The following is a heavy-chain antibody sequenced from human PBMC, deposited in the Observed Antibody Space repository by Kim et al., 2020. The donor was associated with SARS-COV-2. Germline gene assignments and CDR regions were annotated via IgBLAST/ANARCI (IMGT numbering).Heavy chain of an antibody. J-gene: IGHJ4*02. D-gene: IGHD3-10*01. V-gene: IGHV3-15*01. CDR3: TTETLLWFGESYLGYFDY. Sequence: KGRFTISRDDSKNTLYLQMNSLKTEDTAVYYCTTETLLWFGESYLGYFDYWGQGTLVTVSS.